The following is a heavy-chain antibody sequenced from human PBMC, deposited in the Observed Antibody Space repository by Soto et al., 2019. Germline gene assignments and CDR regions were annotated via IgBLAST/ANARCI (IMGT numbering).Heavy chain of an antibody. V-gene: IGHV3-13*01. D-gene: IGHD3-3*01. CDR1: GFTFSSYD. Sequence: EVQLVESGGGLVQPGGSLRLSCVASGFTFSSYDMHWVRQPTGKGLEWVSGIGIGGDTYYSGSVKGRFTISRENAKDSLYLQMNSLSDGDTAVYYCTRTSGLFSYGFDVRGQGVTVTVSS. CDR2: IGIGGDT. J-gene: IGHJ6*01. CDR3: TRTSGLFSYGFDV.